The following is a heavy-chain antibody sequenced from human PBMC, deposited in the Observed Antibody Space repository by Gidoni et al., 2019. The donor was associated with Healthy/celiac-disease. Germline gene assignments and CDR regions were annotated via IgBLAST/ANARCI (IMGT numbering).Heavy chain of an antibody. CDR3: ARVGQWLAHEYFQH. V-gene: IGHV3-21*01. D-gene: IGHD6-19*01. CDR1: GFTFSSYS. J-gene: IGHJ1*01. CDR2: ISSSRSYI. Sequence: EVQLVESGGGLVKPGGSLRLSCAASGFTFSSYSMNWVRQAPGKGLEWVSSISSSRSYIYYADSVKGRFTISRDNAKNSLYLQMNSLRAEDTAVYNCARVGQWLAHEYFQHWGQGTLVTVSS.